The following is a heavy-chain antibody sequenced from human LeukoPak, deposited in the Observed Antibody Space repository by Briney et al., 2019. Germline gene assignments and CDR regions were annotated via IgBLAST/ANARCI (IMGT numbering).Heavy chain of an antibody. CDR1: GGSISSYY. J-gene: IGHJ6*02. D-gene: IGHD1-7*01. Sequence: SETLSLTCTVSGGSISSYYWSWIRQPPGKGLEWIGYIYYSGSTNYNPSLKSRVTISVNTSKNQFSLKLSSVTAADTAVYYCARGTTFYYYYGMDVWGQGTTVTVSS. CDR3: ARGTTFYYYYGMDV. CDR2: IYYSGST. V-gene: IGHV4-59*01.